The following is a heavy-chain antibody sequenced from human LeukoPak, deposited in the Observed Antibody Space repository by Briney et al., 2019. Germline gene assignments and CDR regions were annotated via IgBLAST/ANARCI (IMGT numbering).Heavy chain of an antibody. V-gene: IGHV3-15*01. Sequence: RRSLRPSCAPSGFASTNAWTAWGGQATRKGLGWDGRIKSKTAGSTTDCGGPVKARFTISRDDSKHTLSLQISNLKSEQTAVYFCARVIAGPNYYYFYGMAVWGQGTTVSVPS. CDR1: GFASTNAW. CDR2: IKSKTAGSTT. J-gene: IGHJ6*02. D-gene: IGHD6-13*01. CDR3: ARVIAGPNYYYFYGMAV.